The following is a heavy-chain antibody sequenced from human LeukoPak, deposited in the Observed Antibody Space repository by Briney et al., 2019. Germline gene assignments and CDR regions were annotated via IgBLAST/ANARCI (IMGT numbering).Heavy chain of an antibody. J-gene: IGHJ6*02. CDR2: ISYDGSNK. Sequence: GGSLRLSCAASGFTFSSYGMHWVRQAPGKGLEWVAVISYDGSNKYYADSVKGRFTISRDNSKNTLYLQMNSLRAEDTAVYYCARDPANSWAMDVWGQGTTVTVSS. D-gene: IGHD4-23*01. V-gene: IGHV3-30*03. CDR1: GFTFSSYG. CDR3: ARDPANSWAMDV.